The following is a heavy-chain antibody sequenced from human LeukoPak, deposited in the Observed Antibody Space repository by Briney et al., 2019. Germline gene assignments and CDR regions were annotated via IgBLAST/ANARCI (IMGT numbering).Heavy chain of an antibody. Sequence: GGPLRLSCAASGFTFSVYGMHWVRQAPGKGLEWVSFIRSDGSNKYYTESVKGRFTVSRDNSNNTLYLQMNSLRVEDTAVYYCATQFGSGTLANEYDYWGQGSLVTVSS. CDR2: IRSDGSNK. CDR1: GFTFSVYG. J-gene: IGHJ4*02. CDR3: ATQFGSGTLANEYDY. V-gene: IGHV3-30*02. D-gene: IGHD3-10*01.